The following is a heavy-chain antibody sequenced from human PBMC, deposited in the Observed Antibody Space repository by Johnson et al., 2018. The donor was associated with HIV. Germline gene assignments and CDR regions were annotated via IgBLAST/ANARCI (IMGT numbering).Heavy chain of an antibody. CDR1: GFTFSSYG. CDR3: AKVVRRDLDAFDI. V-gene: IGHV3-33*06. D-gene: IGHD2-2*01. CDR2: IWYDGSNK. J-gene: IGHJ3*02. Sequence: QVQLVESGGGVVQPGRSLRLSCAASGFTFSSYGMHWVRQAPGKGLEWVAVIWYDGSNKYYADSVKGRFTISRDNSKNTLYLQMNSLRAEYTAVYYCAKVVRRDLDAFDIWGQGTMVTVSS.